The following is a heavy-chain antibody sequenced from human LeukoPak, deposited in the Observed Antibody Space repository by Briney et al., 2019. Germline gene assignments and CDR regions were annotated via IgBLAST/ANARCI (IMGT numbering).Heavy chain of an antibody. V-gene: IGHV5-51*01. CDR3: VRRVDMGLFDWSHYYFDY. Sequence: GGSLRLSCKASGYSFSTYWIGWVRQKPDKGLEWMGIIYPGDSDTRYNPSFKGQVTISADRSISNVYLQLSNLTASDSAIYYCVRRVDMGLFDWSHYYFDYWGQGALVSVSS. CDR2: IYPGDSDT. D-gene: IGHD3-9*01. J-gene: IGHJ4*02. CDR1: GYSFSTYW.